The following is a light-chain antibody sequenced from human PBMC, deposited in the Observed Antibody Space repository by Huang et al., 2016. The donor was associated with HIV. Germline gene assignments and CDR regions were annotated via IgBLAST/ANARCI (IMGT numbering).Light chain of an antibody. V-gene: IGKV1-8*01. CDR3: QQYDIHPLT. CDR1: QDINNF. J-gene: IGKJ3*01. CDR2: AAS. Sequence: IRMTQSPSSLSASNGDRVTIPCRANQDINNFLAWYQQRPGSVPKLIIYAASTLQSGVPSRFSGNGSGTDFTLTIGCIHSEDVATYYCQQYDIHPLTFGPGTRVDIK.